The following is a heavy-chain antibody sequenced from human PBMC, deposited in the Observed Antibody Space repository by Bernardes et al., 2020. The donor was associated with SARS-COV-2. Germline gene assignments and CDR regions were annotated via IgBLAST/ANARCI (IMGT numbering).Heavy chain of an antibody. CDR1: EFTFSSFA. CDR3: ARESDWNYVFDY. CDR2: ITSSSSYK. Sequence: GGFLGLPCAAPEFTFSSFAMSWVRPGPGEGPEWVSFITSSSSYKYYADSVKGRFTISRDNAKNSLYLQMNSLRAEDTAVYFCARESDWNYVFDYWGQGTLVTVSS. D-gene: IGHD1-7*01. V-gene: IGHV3-21*01. J-gene: IGHJ4*02.